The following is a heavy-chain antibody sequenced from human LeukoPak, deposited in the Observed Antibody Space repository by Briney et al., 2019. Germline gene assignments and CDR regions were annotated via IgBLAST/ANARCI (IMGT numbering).Heavy chain of an antibody. CDR2: ISGRGGST. V-gene: IGHV3-23*01. J-gene: IGHJ4*02. D-gene: IGHD5-12*01. Sequence: SGGSLRLSCAASGFTFSSYAMSWVGQAQGKGLEGVSGISGRGGSTYYAPSVKGRFTISRDNAKNSLYLEMNSLRVEDTAVYYCARDLGHTGYDLYDYWGQGTLVTVSS. CDR1: GFTFSSYA. CDR3: ARDLGHTGYDLYDY.